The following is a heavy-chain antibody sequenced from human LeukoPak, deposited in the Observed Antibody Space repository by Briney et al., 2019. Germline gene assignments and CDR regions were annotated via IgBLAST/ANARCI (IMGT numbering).Heavy chain of an antibody. Sequence: GGSLRLSCAASGFTFSSYAMHRVRQAPGKGLEWVAVISYDGSNKYYADSVKGRFTISRDNSKNTLYLQMNSLRAEDTAVYYCARAPTRSGEDDYWGQGTLVTVSS. CDR1: GFTFSSYA. D-gene: IGHD3-3*01. CDR3: ARAPTRSGEDDY. CDR2: ISYDGSNK. V-gene: IGHV3-30-3*01. J-gene: IGHJ4*02.